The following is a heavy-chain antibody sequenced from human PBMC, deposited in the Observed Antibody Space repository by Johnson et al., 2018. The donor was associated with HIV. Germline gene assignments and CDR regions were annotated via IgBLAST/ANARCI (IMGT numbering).Heavy chain of an antibody. CDR2: ISYDGSNK. CDR3: AKPPFYAFDI. Sequence: QMLLVESGGGLVQPGGSLRLSCAASGFTFSSYAMHWVRQAPGKGLEWVAVISYDGSNKYYADSVKGRFTISRDNSKNTLYLQMNSLRAEDTAVYYCAKPPFYAFDIWGQGTMVTVSS. V-gene: IGHV3-30*04. J-gene: IGHJ3*02. CDR1: GFTFSSYA. D-gene: IGHD1-14*01.